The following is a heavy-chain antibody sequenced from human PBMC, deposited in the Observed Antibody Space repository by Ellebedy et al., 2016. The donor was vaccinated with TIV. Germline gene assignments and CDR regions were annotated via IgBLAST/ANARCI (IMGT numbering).Heavy chain of an antibody. D-gene: IGHD4/OR15-4a*01. J-gene: IGHJ4*02. V-gene: IGHV3-48*03. CDR2: ISNSGGPI. Sequence: GGSLRLSCAASGFPFSNYEMIWVRQAPGKGLEWISYISNSGGPIYYADSAKGRFTISRDNAKKSLYLQMNSLRAEDTAVYYCAYGAGTYFGWGQGTLVTVSS. CDR3: AYGAGTYFG. CDR1: GFPFSNYE.